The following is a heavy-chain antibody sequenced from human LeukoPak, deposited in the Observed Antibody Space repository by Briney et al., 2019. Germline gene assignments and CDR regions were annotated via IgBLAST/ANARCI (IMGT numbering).Heavy chain of an antibody. D-gene: IGHD6-13*01. Sequence: SETLSLTCAVYGGSFSGYYWSWIRQPPGKGLEWIGEVNHSGSTNYNPSLKSRVTISVDTSKNQFSLKLSSVTAADTAVYYCARGFYSSSWYKNPRQGAFDIWGQGTMVTVSS. V-gene: IGHV4-34*01. CDR2: VNHSGST. CDR3: ARGFYSSSWYKNPRQGAFDI. J-gene: IGHJ3*02. CDR1: GGSFSGYY.